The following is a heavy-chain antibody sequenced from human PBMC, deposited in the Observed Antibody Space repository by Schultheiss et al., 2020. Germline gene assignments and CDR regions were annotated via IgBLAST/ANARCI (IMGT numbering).Heavy chain of an antibody. J-gene: IGHJ5*02. D-gene: IGHD2-21*01. V-gene: IGHV3-15*07. CDR1: GFTFSNAW. CDR3: ARRHSAMFMFDP. CDR2: IKSKTDGGTT. Sequence: GGSLRLSCAASGFTFSNAWMNWVRQAPGKGLEWVGRIKSKTDGGTTDYAAPVKGRFTISRDNAKNSLYLQMNSLRAEDTAVYYCARRHSAMFMFDPWGQGTLVTVSS.